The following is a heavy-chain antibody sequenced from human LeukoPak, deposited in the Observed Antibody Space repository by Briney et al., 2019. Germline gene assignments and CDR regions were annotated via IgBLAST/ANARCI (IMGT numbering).Heavy chain of an antibody. CDR1: GYTFTSYD. V-gene: IGHV1-8*01. Sequence: GASVKVSCKTSGYTFTSYDINWVRQATGQGLKWMGWMNPNSGNTGYAQKFQGRVTMTRNTSISTAYMELSSLRSEDTAVYYCARGPNYSAYVDYWGQGTLVTVSS. D-gene: IGHD4/OR15-4a*01. CDR3: ARGPNYSAYVDY. CDR2: MNPNSGNT. J-gene: IGHJ4*02.